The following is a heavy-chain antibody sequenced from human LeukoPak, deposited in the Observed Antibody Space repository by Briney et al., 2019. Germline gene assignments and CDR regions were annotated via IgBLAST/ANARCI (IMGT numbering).Heavy chain of an antibody. J-gene: IGHJ4*02. V-gene: IGHV3-23*01. CDR3: AKERGHSKPFDH. Sequence: PGGSLRLSCEVSGFIFSNYGMNWVRQAPGKGLEWVSAIGDSGDATYYADSVKGRFTISRDNSKSTLYLQMNNLRAEDTALYYCAKERGHSKPFDHWGQGTLVTVSS. D-gene: IGHD4-23*01. CDR2: IGDSGDAT. CDR1: GFIFSNYG.